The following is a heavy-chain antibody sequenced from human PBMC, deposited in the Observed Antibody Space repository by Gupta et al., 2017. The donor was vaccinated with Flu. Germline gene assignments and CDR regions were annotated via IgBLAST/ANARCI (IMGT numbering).Heavy chain of an antibody. V-gene: IGHV3-23*01. Sequence: EVQLLESGGGLVQPGGSLRLSCTASGFTFSSYAMSWVRQAPGKGLEWVSSISGRGGSHYYADSVKGRFTISRDNSKNTLSLQMNSLRAKDTALYFCARDGGDPYYYGLHIWGHGTTVTVSS. CDR3: ARDGGDPYYYGLHI. CDR1: GFTFSSYA. CDR2: ISGRGGSH. D-gene: IGHD4-17*01. J-gene: IGHJ6*02.